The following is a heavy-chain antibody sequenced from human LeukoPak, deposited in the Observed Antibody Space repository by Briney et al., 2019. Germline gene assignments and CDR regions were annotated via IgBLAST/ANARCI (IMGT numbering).Heavy chain of an antibody. CDR2: ISGNGINT. CDR1: GFTIRNYA. Sequence: GGSLRLSCAASGFTIRNYAMSWVRQAPGKGLEWVSTISGNGINTYYADSVNGRFTISRDNSKNTLYPQMSSLRAEDTALYYCAKHPGAYAFSSFDFWGQGTLVTVSS. J-gene: IGHJ4*02. CDR3: AKHPGAYAFSSFDF. V-gene: IGHV3-23*01. D-gene: IGHD3-3*01.